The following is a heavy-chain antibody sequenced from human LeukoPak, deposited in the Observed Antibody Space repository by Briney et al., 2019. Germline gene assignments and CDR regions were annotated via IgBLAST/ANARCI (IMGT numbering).Heavy chain of an antibody. V-gene: IGHV4-59*08. CDR3: ARDDYGVFDAFDV. D-gene: IGHD3-16*01. CDR2: IYNTGST. J-gene: IGHJ3*01. CDR1: GGSISSHY. Sequence: PSETLSLTCTVSGGSISSHYWTWIRQPLGKGLEWIGYIYNTGSTNYNPSLKSRVTISLDTSKKHSSLKLTSVTAADTAIYFCARDDYGVFDAFDVWGQGTVVTVSS.